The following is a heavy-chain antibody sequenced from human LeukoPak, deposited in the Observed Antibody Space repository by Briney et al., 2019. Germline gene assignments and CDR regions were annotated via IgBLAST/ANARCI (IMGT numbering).Heavy chain of an antibody. V-gene: IGHV3-74*03. CDR1: GFTLSRYW. CDR2: INEDASTI. D-gene: IGHD3-16*01. Sequence: GGSLRLSCVASGFTLSRYWMHWVRQVPGKGLEWVSRINEDASTITYADSVKGRFTISRDNAKNTLYLQMNSLRAEDTAVYFCVRDLILVWTPGDDFDHWGQGTLVTVSS. CDR3: VRDLILVWTPGDDFDH. J-gene: IGHJ4*02.